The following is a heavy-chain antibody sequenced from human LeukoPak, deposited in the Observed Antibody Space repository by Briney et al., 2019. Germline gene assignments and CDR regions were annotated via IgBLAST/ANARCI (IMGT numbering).Heavy chain of an antibody. Sequence: ASVKVSCKASGHTFTSYGISWVRQAPGQGLEWMGWISAYNGNTNYAQKLQGRVTMTTDTSTSTAYMELRSLRSDDTAVYYCARTFAKRPIYDSSGYYFPWGQGTLVTVSS. CDR3: ARTFAKRPIYDSSGYYFP. V-gene: IGHV1-18*01. CDR1: GHTFTSYG. CDR2: ISAYNGNT. D-gene: IGHD3-22*01. J-gene: IGHJ4*02.